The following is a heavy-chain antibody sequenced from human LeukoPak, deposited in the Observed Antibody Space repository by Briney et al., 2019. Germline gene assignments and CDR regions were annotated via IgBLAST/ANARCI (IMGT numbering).Heavy chain of an antibody. CDR3: ARNRGDYDPEYFQH. V-gene: IGHV3-30*02. J-gene: IGHJ1*01. CDR2: IRYDGSNK. Sequence: AGGSLRLSCAASGFTFSSYGMHWVRQAPGKGLEWVAFIRYDGSNKYYADSVKGRFTISRDNSENALYLQMNSLGAEDTALYYCARNRGDYDPEYFQHWGQGTLVTVSS. D-gene: IGHD4-17*01. CDR1: GFTFSSYG.